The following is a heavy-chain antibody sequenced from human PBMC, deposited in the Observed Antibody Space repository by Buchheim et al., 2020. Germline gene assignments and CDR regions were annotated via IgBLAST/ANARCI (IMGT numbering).Heavy chain of an antibody. CDR2: ISDDATRT. J-gene: IGHJ4*02. CDR3: AKENDSSGYYPLFDY. V-gene: IGHV3-30*04. CDR1: GISFSRYS. Sequence: QVQLVESGGGVVQPGRSLRLSCAASGISFSRYSMHWVRQAPGKGLEWVAVISDDATRTNYADSVRGRFTISRDNSKNTLYLQMNSLRAEDTAVYYCAKENDSSGYYPLFDYWGQGTL. D-gene: IGHD3-22*01.